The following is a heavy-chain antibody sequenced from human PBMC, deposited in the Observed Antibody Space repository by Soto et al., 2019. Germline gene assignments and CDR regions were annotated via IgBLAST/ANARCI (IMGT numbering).Heavy chain of an antibody. CDR1: GGSISSSNW. CDR3: TSINCSSTSCYHSYGMDV. J-gene: IGHJ6*02. Sequence: SETLSLTCAVSGGSISSSNWWSWVRQPPGKGLEWIGEIYHSGSTNYNPSLKSRVTISVDKSKNQFSLKLSSVTAADTAVYYCTSINCSSTSCYHSYGMDVWGQGTPVTVSS. D-gene: IGHD2-2*01. V-gene: IGHV4-4*02. CDR2: IYHSGST.